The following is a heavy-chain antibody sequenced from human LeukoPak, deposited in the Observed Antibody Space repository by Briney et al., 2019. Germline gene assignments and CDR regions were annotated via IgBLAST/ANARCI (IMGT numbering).Heavy chain of an antibody. D-gene: IGHD6-19*01. CDR1: GFTFSSYA. CDR3: AKNPGYSSGWYYRY. V-gene: IGHV3-23*01. Sequence: PGGSLRLSCAASGFTFSSYAMSWVRQAPGKWLEWVSAISGSGGSTYYADSVKGRFTISRDNSKNTLYLQMNSLRAEDTAVYYCAKNPGYSSGWYYRYWGQGTLVTVSS. J-gene: IGHJ4*02. CDR2: ISGSGGST.